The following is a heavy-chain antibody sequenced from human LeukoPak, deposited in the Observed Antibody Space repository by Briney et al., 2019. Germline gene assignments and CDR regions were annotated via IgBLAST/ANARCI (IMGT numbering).Heavy chain of an antibody. J-gene: IGHJ4*02. CDR2: ITYSGST. V-gene: IGHV4-39*01. Sequence: SETLSHTCTVSGGSISSSTYYWAWIRQSPGKGLEWIGSITYSGSTYYNPSLESRVTISVDTSKNQFSLRLISVTAVDTAVYYCARQGVGATDCWGQGTLVTVSS. D-gene: IGHD1-26*01. CDR1: GGSISSSTYY. CDR3: ARQGVGATDC.